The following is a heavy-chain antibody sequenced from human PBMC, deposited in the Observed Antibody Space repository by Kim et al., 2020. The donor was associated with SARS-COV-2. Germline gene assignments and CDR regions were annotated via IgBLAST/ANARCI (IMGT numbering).Heavy chain of an antibody. V-gene: IGHV1-8*01. D-gene: IGHD3-10*01. J-gene: IGHJ3*02. Sequence: ASVKVSCKASGYTFTSYDINWVRQATGQGLEWMGWMNPNSGNTGYAQKFQGRVTMTRNTSISTAYMELSSLRSEDTAVYYCARGLSMVWGVIIFYDAFDIWGQGTMVTVSS. CDR2: MNPNSGNT. CDR1: GYTFTSYD. CDR3: ARGLSMVWGVIIFYDAFDI.